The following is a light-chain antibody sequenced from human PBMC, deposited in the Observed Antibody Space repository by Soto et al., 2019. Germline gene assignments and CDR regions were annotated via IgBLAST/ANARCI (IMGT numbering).Light chain of an antibody. CDR3: PAWDDSLSGYV. J-gene: IGLJ1*01. CDR1: SSNIGTYY. V-gene: IGLV1-47*01. Sequence: QLVLTQPPSASGTPGQRVTISCSGSSSNIGTYYVSWYQQLPGTAPKLLIYRNNQRPSGVPDRFSGSKSGTSASLAISGLRSDDEADYYCPAWDDSLSGYVFGTGTKVTVL. CDR2: RNN.